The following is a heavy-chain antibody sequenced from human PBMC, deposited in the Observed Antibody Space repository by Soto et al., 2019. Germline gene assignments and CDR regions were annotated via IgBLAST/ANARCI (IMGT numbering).Heavy chain of an antibody. J-gene: IGHJ6*02. V-gene: IGHV3-11*01. CDR3: ARDLFSSTPYYYGMDV. Sequence: QVQLVESGRGLVKPGGSLRLSCAASGFTFSDYYMSWIRQAPGKGLEWVSYISSSGSTIYYADSVKGRFTISRDNAKNSLYLQMNSLRAEDTAVYYCARDLFSSTPYYYGMDVWGQGTTVTVSS. CDR2: ISSSGSTI. CDR1: GFTFSDYY. D-gene: IGHD6-13*01.